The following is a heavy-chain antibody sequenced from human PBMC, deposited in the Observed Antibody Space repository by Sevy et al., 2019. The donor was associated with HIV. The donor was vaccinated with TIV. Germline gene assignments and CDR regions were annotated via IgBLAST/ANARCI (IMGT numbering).Heavy chain of an antibody. J-gene: IGHJ3*02. CDR3: AKHCSHYFDNSGYADAFDI. CDR2: IHHSGST. D-gene: IGHD3-22*01. CDR1: GASISSTIYY. Sequence: SETQSLTCSVSGASISSTIYYWAWIRQSPGKGLEWFGSIHHSGSTYYNLSLKSRVTISVDTSKNQFSLKINSVTAADTAVYYCAKHCSHYFDNSGYADAFDIWGQGTKVTVSS. V-gene: IGHV4-39*01.